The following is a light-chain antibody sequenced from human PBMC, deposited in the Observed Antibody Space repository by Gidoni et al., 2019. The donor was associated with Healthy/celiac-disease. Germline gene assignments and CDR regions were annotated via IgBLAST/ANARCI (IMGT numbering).Light chain of an antibody. Sequence: EIVLTQSPATLSLSPGERATLSCRASQSVSSYLAWYQQKPGQAPRLLIYDASNRATGIPARFSGSGSGTDFTLTISSLEPEDFAVYYCQQHSNWLRSRFGQGTKLEIK. CDR1: QSVSSY. CDR3: QQHSNWLRSR. V-gene: IGKV3-11*01. CDR2: DAS. J-gene: IGKJ2*04.